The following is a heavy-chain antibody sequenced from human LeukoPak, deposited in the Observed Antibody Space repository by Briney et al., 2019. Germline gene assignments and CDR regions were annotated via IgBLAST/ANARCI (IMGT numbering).Heavy chain of an antibody. J-gene: IGHJ4*02. CDR3: AKDMVRGVHSFDY. D-gene: IGHD3-10*01. CDR2: ISGSGGST. CDR1: GFTFSSYG. Sequence: GGSLRLSCAASGFTFSSYGMSWVRQAPGKGLEWVSAISGSGGSTYYADSVKGRFTISRDNSKNTLYLQMNSLRAEDTAVYYCAKDMVRGVHSFDYWGQGTLVTVSS. V-gene: IGHV3-23*01.